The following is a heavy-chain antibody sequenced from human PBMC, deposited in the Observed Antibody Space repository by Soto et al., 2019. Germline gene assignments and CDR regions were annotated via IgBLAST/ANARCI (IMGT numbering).Heavy chain of an antibody. V-gene: IGHV3-7*01. Sequence: GGSLRPSCAASGFTFSSYWMSWVRQAPGKGLEWVANIKQDGSEKYYVDSVKGRFTISRDNAKSSLYLQMNSLRAEDTAVYYCAGQYYYDSSGYKGNPWGQGTLVTVSS. J-gene: IGHJ5*02. D-gene: IGHD3-22*01. CDR1: GFTFSSYW. CDR3: AGQYYYDSSGYKGNP. CDR2: IKQDGSEK.